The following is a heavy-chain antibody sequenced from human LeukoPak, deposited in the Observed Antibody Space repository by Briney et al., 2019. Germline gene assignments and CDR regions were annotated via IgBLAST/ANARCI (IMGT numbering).Heavy chain of an antibody. Sequence: PGGSLRLSCAASGFTFSSYGMHWVRQAPGKGLEWVAFIRYDGNNKYYADSVKGRFTVSRDNSKNTLYLQMNSLRAEDTAVYYCARRWFFDLWGRGTLVSVSS. CDR1: GFTFSSYG. V-gene: IGHV3-30*02. CDR2: IRYDGNNK. CDR3: ARRWFFDL. J-gene: IGHJ2*01.